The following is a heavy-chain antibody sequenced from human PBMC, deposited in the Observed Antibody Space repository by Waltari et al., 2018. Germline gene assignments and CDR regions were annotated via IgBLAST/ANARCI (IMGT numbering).Heavy chain of an antibody. D-gene: IGHD1-26*01. J-gene: IGHJ6*03. Sequence: QVQLQQWGAGLLKPSETLSLTCAVYGGSFSGYYWSWIRQPPGKGLEWIGEINHSGSTNYNPSLKSRVTISVDTSKNQFSLKLSAVTAADTAVYYCARGQETGSYYYYYYMDVWGKGTTVTISS. V-gene: IGHV4-34*01. CDR2: INHSGST. CDR3: ARGQETGSYYYYYYMDV. CDR1: GGSFSGYY.